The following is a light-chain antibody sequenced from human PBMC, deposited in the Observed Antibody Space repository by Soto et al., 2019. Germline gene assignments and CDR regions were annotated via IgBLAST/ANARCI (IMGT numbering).Light chain of an antibody. CDR3: QQYYNYPPLT. CDR2: AAS. V-gene: IGKV1-8*01. J-gene: IGKJ4*01. CDR1: QGIGSY. Sequence: AIRMTQSPSSFSASTGDRVTITCRASQGIGSYLAWYQQKPGKAPKLLIYAASTLQSGVPSRFSGSGSGTDFTLTISCLQSEDFATYYCQQYYNYPPLTFGGGTKVETK.